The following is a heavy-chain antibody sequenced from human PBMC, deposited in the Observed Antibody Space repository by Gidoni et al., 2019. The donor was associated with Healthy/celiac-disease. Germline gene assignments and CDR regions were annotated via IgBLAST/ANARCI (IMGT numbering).Heavy chain of an antibody. CDR2: ISSSSSYI. V-gene: IGHV3-21*01. D-gene: IGHD5-18*01. J-gene: IGHJ4*02. CDR1: GFTFSTYS. CDR3: AREFAWRGPKERGYSYGTYDY. Sequence: EVPLVQSGGGLVKPGGSLRLSCAASGFTFSTYSMHRVRQGPGKGLEWVSSISSSSSYIYYADSVKGRFTSSRDNAKNSLYLQMNSLGAEDTAVYYCAREFAWRGPKERGYSYGTYDYWGQGTLVTVSS.